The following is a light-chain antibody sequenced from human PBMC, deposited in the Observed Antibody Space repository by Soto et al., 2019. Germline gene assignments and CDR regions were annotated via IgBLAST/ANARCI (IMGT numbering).Light chain of an antibody. V-gene: IGKV3-15*01. CDR3: QQYNAWPLT. CDR2: VAS. J-gene: IGKJ4*01. Sequence: EIVMTQSPATLSVSPGERVTLSCRASQSVNGNLAWYQQKPGQTPKLLIYVASTRATGIPARFSGSGSGTEFTLTISSLQSEDFAIYYCQQYNAWPLTFGGGTKVEFK. CDR1: QSVNGN.